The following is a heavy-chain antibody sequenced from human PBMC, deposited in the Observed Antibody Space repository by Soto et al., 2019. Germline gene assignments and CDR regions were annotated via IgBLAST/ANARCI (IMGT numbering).Heavy chain of an antibody. CDR3: ARVRPDIGEFFFDY. J-gene: IGHJ4*02. CDR1: GGSISSGDYY. CDR2: IYYSGST. Sequence: SETLSLTCTVSGGSISSGDYYWSWIRQPPGKGLEWIGYIYYSGSTYYNPSLKSRVTISVDTSKNQFSLKLSSVTAADTAVYYCARVRPDIGEFFFDYWGQGTLVTVSS. V-gene: IGHV4-30-4*01. D-gene: IGHD3-10*01.